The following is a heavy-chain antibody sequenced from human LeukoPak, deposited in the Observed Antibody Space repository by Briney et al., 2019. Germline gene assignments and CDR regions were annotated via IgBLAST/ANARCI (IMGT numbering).Heavy chain of an antibody. D-gene: IGHD4-23*01. CDR3: ARDYAGNSGWFDP. Sequence: SAKVSCKASGYTLTNYVLNWVIQATGQGVAGMGSLNPKSGKTGYAQNFHGRGTIIRNTSINTVYMELSSLRSEDTAVYYCARDYAGNSGWFDPCGQGTLVTVSS. J-gene: IGHJ5*02. CDR2: LNPKSGKT. CDR1: GYTLTNYV. V-gene: IGHV1-8*03.